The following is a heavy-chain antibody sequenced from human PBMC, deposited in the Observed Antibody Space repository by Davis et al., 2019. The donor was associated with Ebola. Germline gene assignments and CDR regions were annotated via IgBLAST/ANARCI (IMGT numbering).Heavy chain of an antibody. CDR1: GFTFSSYA. CDR2: ISGSGGST. CDR3: AKDPDNYYDSSGYPLY. J-gene: IGHJ4*02. V-gene: IGHV3-23*01. Sequence: GESLKISCAASGFTFSSYAMSWVRQAPGKGLEWVSAISGSGGSTYYADSVKGRFTISRDNSKNTLYLQMNSLRAEDTAVYYCAKDPDNYYDSSGYPLYWGQGTLVTVSS. D-gene: IGHD3-22*01.